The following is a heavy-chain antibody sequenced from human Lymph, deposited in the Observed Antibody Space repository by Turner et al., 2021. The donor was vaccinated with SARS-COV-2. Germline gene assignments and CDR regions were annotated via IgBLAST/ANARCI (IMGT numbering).Heavy chain of an antibody. CDR2: INPNSGGT. J-gene: IGHJ3*02. Sequence: QVQLVQSGAEVKRPGASVTVSCKASGYTFTGYYVHWVRQAPGQGLEWMGWINPNSGGTGYAQNFQGRVTMTRDKSISTAYMELSRLSSDDTAVYYCARSLGYSSGWYGDAFDIWGLGTMVTVSS. CDR1: GYTFTGYY. D-gene: IGHD6-19*01. V-gene: IGHV1-2*02. CDR3: ARSLGYSSGWYGDAFDI.